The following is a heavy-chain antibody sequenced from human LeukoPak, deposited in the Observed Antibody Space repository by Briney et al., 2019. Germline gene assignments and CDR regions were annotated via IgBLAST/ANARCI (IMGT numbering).Heavy chain of an antibody. CDR3: ARDNSGSFYNWFDP. CDR2: IIPILGIA. CDR1: GGTFSSYA. V-gene: IGHV1-69*04. Sequence: GASVKVSCKASGGTFSSYAISWVRQAPGQGLEWMGRIIPILGIANYAQKFQGRVTITADKSTSTAYMELSSLRSEDTAVYYCARDNSGSFYNWFDPWGQGTLVTVSS. J-gene: IGHJ5*02. D-gene: IGHD1-26*01.